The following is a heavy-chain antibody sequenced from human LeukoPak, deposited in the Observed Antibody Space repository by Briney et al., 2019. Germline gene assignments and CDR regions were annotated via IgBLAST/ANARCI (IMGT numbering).Heavy chain of an antibody. CDR1: GDSISSYY. CDR2: IYHSGST. V-gene: IGHV4-38-2*02. CDR3: ARDSTSGYCSSTSCETWFDP. J-gene: IGHJ5*02. Sequence: SETLSLTCTVSGDSISSYYWGWIRQPPGKGLEWIGSIYHSGSTYYNPSLKSRVTISVDTSKNQFSLKLSSVTAADTAVYYCARDSTSGYCSSTSCETWFDPWGQGTLVTVSS. D-gene: IGHD2-2*03.